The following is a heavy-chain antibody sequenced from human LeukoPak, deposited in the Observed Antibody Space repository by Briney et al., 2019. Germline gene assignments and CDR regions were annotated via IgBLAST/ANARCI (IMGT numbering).Heavy chain of an antibody. CDR1: GFTFSSYG. Sequence: GRSLRLSCAASGFTFSSYGMHWVRQAPGKGLEWVAVISYDGSNKYYADSVKGRFTISRDNSKNTLYLQMNSLRAEDTAVYHCAAMVTPWAFDIWGQGTMVTVSS. CDR2: ISYDGSNK. V-gene: IGHV3-30*03. J-gene: IGHJ3*02. CDR3: AAMVTPWAFDI. D-gene: IGHD4-17*01.